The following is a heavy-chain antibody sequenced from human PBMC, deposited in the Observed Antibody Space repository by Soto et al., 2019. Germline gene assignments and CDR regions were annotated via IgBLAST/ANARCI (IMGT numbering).Heavy chain of an antibody. CDR2: IYYSGGT. D-gene: IGHD6-19*01. Sequence: TFSGAALSSGGYFYTWVRQPPGKGLEWLGYIYYSGGTNYNPSLKSRVTISPDKSKSQFSLRLISVTAADTAVYYCTREQSDDNYFDPWGQGTLVTVSS. J-gene: IGHJ5*02. V-gene: IGHV4-61*08. CDR1: GAALSSGGYF. CDR3: TREQSDDNYFDP.